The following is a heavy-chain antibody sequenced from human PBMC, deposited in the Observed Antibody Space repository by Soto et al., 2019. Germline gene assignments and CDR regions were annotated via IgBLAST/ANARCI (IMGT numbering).Heavy chain of an antibody. CDR2: IYYSGST. CDR1: GGSISSSSYY. Sequence: SSETLSLTCTVSGGSISSSSYYWGWIRQPPGKGLEWIGNIYYSGSTYYNPSLKSRVTISVDTSKNQFSLKLSSVTAADTAVYYCARLSPYYDILTGPAFDYWGQGTLVTVSS. CDR3: ARLSPYYDILTGPAFDY. D-gene: IGHD3-9*01. J-gene: IGHJ4*01. V-gene: IGHV4-39*07.